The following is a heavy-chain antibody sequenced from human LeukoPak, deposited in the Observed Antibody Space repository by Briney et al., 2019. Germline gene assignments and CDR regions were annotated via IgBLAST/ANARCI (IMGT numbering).Heavy chain of an antibody. V-gene: IGHV3-53*01. CDR3: AKRASGSGTPLYHFDS. CDR1: GFTVSNNY. J-gene: IGHJ4*02. CDR2: IYKVGNT. Sequence: GGSLRLSCAASGFTVSNNYMSWVRQAPGYGLEWVSVIYKVGNTFYADSVKGRFTISRDNSRNTVHLQMNFLRAEDTAVYFCAKRASGSGTPLYHFDSWGQGALVTVSS. D-gene: IGHD3-10*01.